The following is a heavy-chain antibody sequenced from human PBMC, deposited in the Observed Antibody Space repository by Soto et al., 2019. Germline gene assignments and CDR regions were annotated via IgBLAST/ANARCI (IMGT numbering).Heavy chain of an antibody. CDR2: IYSGGST. CDR1: GFTVSSNY. CDR3: ASSPKDYYYGMDV. Sequence: GGSLRLSCAASGFTVSSNYMSWVRQAPGKGLEWVSVIYSGGSTYYADSVKGRFTISRDNSKNTLYLQMNSLRAEDTAVYYCASSPKDYYYGMDVWGQGTTV. V-gene: IGHV3-53*01. J-gene: IGHJ6*02.